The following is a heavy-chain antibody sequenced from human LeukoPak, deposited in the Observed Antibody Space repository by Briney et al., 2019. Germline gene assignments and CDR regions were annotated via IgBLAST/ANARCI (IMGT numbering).Heavy chain of an antibody. Sequence: PGGSLRLSCAAFGFTFSDHAMDWVRQAPGKGLEWVSSISSSSSYIYYADSVKGRFTISRDNAKNSLYLQMNSLRAEDTAVYYCASPNPRIAARPYYYYYMDVWGKGTTVTVSS. V-gene: IGHV3-21*01. CDR3: ASPNPRIAARPYYYYYMDV. CDR1: GFTFSDHA. D-gene: IGHD6-6*01. CDR2: ISSSSSYI. J-gene: IGHJ6*03.